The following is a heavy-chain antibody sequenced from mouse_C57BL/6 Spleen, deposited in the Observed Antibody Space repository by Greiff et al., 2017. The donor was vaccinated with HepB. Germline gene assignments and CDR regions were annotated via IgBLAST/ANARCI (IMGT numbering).Heavy chain of an antibody. D-gene: IGHD2-12*01. V-gene: IGHV1-82*01. CDR3: ARSGNYSQGYYAMDY. Sequence: VQLQQSGPELVKPGASVKISCKASGYVFSSSWMNWVKQRPGKGLEWIGRIYPGDGDTNYNGKFKGKATLTADKSSSTAYMQLSSLTSEDSAVYFCARSGNYSQGYYAMDYWGQGTSVTVSS. J-gene: IGHJ4*01. CDR2: IYPGDGDT. CDR1: GYVFSSSW.